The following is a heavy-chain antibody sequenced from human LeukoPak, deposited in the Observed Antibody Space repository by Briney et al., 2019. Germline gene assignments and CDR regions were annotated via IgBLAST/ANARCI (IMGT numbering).Heavy chain of an antibody. CDR2: IIPILGIA. J-gene: IGHJ6*02. D-gene: IGHD2-2*01. Sequence: SVKVSCKASGGTFSSYAISWVRQAPGQGLEWMGRIIPILGIANYAQKFQGRVTITADKSTSTAYMELSSLRSEDTAVYYCAGYCSSTSCGGYYYYYGMDVWGQGTTVTVSS. V-gene: IGHV1-69*04. CDR3: AGYCSSTSCGGYYYYYGMDV. CDR1: GGTFSSYA.